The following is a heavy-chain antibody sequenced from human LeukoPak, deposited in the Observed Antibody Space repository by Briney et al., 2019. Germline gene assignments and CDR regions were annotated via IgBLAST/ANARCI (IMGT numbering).Heavy chain of an antibody. V-gene: IGHV4-38-2*02. CDR1: GYSISSGYY. J-gene: IGHJ4*02. Sequence: SETLSLTCTVSGYSISSGYYWGWIRQPPGKGLEWIGSIYHSGSTYYNPSLKSRVTISVDTSKNQFSLKLSSVTAADTAVYYCARGFSGTSEPFDYWGQGTLVTVSS. CDR3: ARGFSGTSEPFDY. CDR2: IYHSGST. D-gene: IGHD1-26*01.